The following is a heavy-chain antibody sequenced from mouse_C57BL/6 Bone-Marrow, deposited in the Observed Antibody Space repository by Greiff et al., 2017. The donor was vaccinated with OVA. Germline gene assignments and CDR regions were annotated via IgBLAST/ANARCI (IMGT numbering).Heavy chain of an antibody. CDR2: ISYDGSN. D-gene: IGHD5-5*01. CDR1: GYSITSGYY. V-gene: IGHV3-6*01. J-gene: IGHJ1*03. CDR3: ARATPWYFDV. Sequence: EVQLVESGPGLVKPSQSLSLTCSVTGYSITSGYYWNWIRQFPGNKLEWMGYISYDGSNNYNPSLKNRISITRDTSKNQFFLKLNSVTTEDTATYYCARATPWYFDVWGTGTTVTVSS.